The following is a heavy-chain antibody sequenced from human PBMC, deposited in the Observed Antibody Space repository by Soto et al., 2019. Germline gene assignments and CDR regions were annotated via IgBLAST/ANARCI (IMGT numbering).Heavy chain of an antibody. CDR1: GGSVSSGSYY. V-gene: IGHV4-61*01. J-gene: IGHJ6*02. CDR3: ARIVTPVTNLLLYYCYCMDF. CDR2: IYYSGST. D-gene: IGHD4-17*01. Sequence: SETLSLTCTVSGGSVSSGSYYWSWIRQPPGKGLEWIGYIYYSGSTNYNPSLKSRVTISVDTSKNQFSLKLSSVTAADTAVYYCARIVTPVTNLLLYYCYCMDFWDQGTTITVSS.